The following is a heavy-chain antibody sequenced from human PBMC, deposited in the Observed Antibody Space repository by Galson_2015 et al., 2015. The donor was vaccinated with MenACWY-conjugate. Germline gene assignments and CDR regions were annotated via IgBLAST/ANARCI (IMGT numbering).Heavy chain of an antibody. CDR3: AERQWLVT. CDR2: ISNGGRRI. V-gene: IGHV3-48*01. CDR1: GFDFSSNS. Sequence: LRLSCAASGFDFSSNSMTWARQAPGKGLEWISYISNGGRRIYYADSVKGRFTISRDNAKNALYLQMNSLRAEDTAVYYCAERQWLVTWGQGTLVTVSS. J-gene: IGHJ5*02. D-gene: IGHD6-19*01.